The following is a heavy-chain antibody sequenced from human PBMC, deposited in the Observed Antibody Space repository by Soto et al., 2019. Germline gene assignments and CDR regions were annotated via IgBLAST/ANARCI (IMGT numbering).Heavy chain of an antibody. CDR3: ARTTTVAGTPEFDY. CDR1: GFTLSSFS. Sequence: TGGSLRLSCAASGFTLSSFSLHWVRQAPGKGLEWLALISYDGSNKYNAGSVKGRFTISRDNSNNTLYLQLSSLRPEDTAVYYCARTTTVAGTPEFDYWGQGTLVTVSS. J-gene: IGHJ4*02. V-gene: IGHV3-30-3*01. CDR2: ISYDGSNK. D-gene: IGHD6-19*01.